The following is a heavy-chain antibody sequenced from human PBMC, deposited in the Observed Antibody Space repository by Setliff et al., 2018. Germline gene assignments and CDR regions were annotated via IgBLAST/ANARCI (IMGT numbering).Heavy chain of an antibody. V-gene: IGHV3-48*01. CDR1: GFTFSSEY. J-gene: IGHJ3*02. CDR3: VRELRVIVGVGIQGVFDI. CDR2: ISSSSTSI. Sequence: PGGSLRLSCAASGFTFSSEYMNWVRQAPGKGLEWVSYISSSSTSIYSDSVKDRFTISRDNAKKSLYLQMDSLRAEDTAVYYCVRELRVIVGVGIQGVFDIWGQGTMVTVSS. D-gene: IGHD3-22*01.